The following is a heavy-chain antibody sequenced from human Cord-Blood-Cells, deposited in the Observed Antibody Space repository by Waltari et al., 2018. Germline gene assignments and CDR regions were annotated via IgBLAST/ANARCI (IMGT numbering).Heavy chain of an antibody. CDR2: IIPIFGTA. Sequence: VQLVQSGAEVKKPGSSVKVSCKASGGTFSCYAISWVRQAPGQGLEWMGGIIPIFGTANYAQKFQGRVTITADESTSTAYMELSSLRSEDTAAYYCARVVVVTAIPYYYYGMDVWGQGTTVTVSS. CDR3: ARVVVVTAIPYYYYGMDV. CDR1: GGTFSCYA. J-gene: IGHJ6*02. D-gene: IGHD2-21*02. V-gene: IGHV1-69*01.